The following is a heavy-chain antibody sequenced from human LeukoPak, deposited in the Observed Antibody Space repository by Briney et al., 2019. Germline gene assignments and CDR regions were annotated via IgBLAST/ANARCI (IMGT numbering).Heavy chain of an antibody. J-gene: IGHJ3*02. Sequence: GRPLRLSCAASGFTFSSYFMHWVRQAPGKGLVWVSRVSSDGTYTEHADSVKGRFTISRDTSKNTLYLQMNSLRAEDTAVYYCARDPQINAFDIWGQGTMVTVSS. V-gene: IGHV3-74*03. CDR1: GFTFSSYF. CDR3: ARDPQINAFDI. CDR2: VSSDGTYT.